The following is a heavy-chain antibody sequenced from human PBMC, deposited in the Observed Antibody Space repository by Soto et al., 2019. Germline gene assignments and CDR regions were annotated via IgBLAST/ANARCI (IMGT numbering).Heavy chain of an antibody. CDR3: AKVQRRNARVWGPWYFDL. V-gene: IGHV3-23*01. Sequence: EVQLLESGGGLVQPGGSLRLSCAASGFTFSSYAMSWVRQAPGKGLEWVSAISGSGGSTYYADSVKGRFTISRDNSKNTLYLQMNSLRAEDTAVYYCAKVQRRNARVWGPWYFDLWGRGTLVTVCS. CDR2: ISGSGGST. CDR1: GFTFSSYA. D-gene: IGHD1-1*01. J-gene: IGHJ2*01.